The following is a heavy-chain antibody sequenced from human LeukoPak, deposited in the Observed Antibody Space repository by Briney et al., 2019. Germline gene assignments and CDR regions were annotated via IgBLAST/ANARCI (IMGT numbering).Heavy chain of an antibody. CDR2: ISGSGGST. J-gene: IGHJ4*02. V-gene: IGHV3-23*01. Sequence: QPGGSLRLSCAASGFTFSSYAMSWVRQAPGKGLEWVSAISGSGGSTYYADSVKGRFTISRDNSKNTLYLQMNSLRAEDTAVYYCAKDQGHRVVVIIREWIFDYWGQGTLVTVSS. CDR3: AKDQGHRVVVIIREWIFDY. D-gene: IGHD3-22*01. CDR1: GFTFSSYA.